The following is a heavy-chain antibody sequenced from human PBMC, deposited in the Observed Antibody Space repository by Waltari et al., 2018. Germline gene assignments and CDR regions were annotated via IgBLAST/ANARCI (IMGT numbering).Heavy chain of an antibody. D-gene: IGHD6-19*01. J-gene: IGHJ4*02. V-gene: IGHV3-30*18. CDR1: GFTFSSYG. CDR3: AKDGSGRLD. Sequence: QVQLVESGGGVVQPGRSLRLSCAASGFTFSSYGMHWVRQAPGKGLGWVTVISDDGSNKYYADAVKGRFTISRDNSKNTLYLQMNSLGAEDTAVYYCAKDGSGRLDWGQGTLVTVSS. CDR2: ISDDGSNK.